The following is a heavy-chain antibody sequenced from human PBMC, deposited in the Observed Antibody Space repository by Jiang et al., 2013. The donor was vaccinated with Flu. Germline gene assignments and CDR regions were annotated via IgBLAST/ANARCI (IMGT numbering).Heavy chain of an antibody. D-gene: IGHD1-7*01. V-gene: IGHV3-23*01. CDR3: AKGTGLPRTRDAFVS. J-gene: IGHJ3*01. Sequence: LEWVSALGGGGDDTYYADSVKGRFTISRDNSKNTLYLQMNSLRAEDTALYYCAKGTGLPRTRDAFVSLGPRDNGHRLF. CDR2: LGGGGDDT.